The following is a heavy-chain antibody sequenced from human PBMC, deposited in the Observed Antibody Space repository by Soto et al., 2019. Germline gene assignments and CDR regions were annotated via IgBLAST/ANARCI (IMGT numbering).Heavy chain of an antibody. CDR2: ISADGAGT. CDR1: GFTFSTYA. V-gene: IGHV3-23*01. J-gene: IGHJ4*02. Sequence: PGGSLRLSCAASGFTFSTYAMNWVRQAPGKGLEWVSAISADGAGTYYADSVKGRFTISRDNSKNTLSLQMNSLRAEDTAIFYCTRISSSRCTDSWGQGTMVTVSS. CDR3: TRISSSRCTDS. D-gene: IGHD2-2*02.